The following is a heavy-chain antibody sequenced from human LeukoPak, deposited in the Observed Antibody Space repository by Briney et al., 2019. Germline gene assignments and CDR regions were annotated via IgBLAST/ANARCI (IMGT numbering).Heavy chain of an antibody. CDR2: ISYDGSSK. D-gene: IGHD4-17*01. Sequence: SLRLSCAASGFTFHHYAMHWARQAPGKGLEWVTVISYDGSSKYYADSVKGRFTICRGNPKNTLHLPMKSLRTEDRAVYHCAKHHYGDQGVFDYWGQGTLVTVSS. J-gene: IGHJ4*02. CDR1: GFTFHHYA. CDR3: AKHHYGDQGVFDY. V-gene: IGHV3-30*18.